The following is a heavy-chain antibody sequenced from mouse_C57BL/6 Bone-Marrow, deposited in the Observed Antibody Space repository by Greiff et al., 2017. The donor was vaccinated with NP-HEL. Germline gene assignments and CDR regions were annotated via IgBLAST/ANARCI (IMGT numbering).Heavy chain of an antibody. D-gene: IGHD4-1*01. CDR1: GYTFTSYW. Sequence: QVQLQQPGAELVKPGASVKLSCKASGYTFTSYWMHWVKQRPGQGLEWIGMIHPNSGSTNYNEKFKSKATLTVDKSSSTAYMQLSSLTSEDSAVYYCARWKMTGCHYFDYWGQGTTLTVSS. V-gene: IGHV1-64*01. CDR2: IHPNSGST. J-gene: IGHJ2*01. CDR3: ARWKMTGCHYFDY.